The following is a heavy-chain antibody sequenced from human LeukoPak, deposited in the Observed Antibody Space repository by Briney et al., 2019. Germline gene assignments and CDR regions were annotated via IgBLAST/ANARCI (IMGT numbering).Heavy chain of an antibody. Sequence: GGSLRLSCAASGFTFSNAWMSWVRQAPGKGLEWVGRIKSKTDGGTTDYAAPVKGRFTISRDDSKNTLYLQMNSLKTEDTAVYYCTLEYSSSSDAFDIWGQGTMVTVSS. CDR3: TLEYSSSSDAFDI. J-gene: IGHJ3*02. D-gene: IGHD6-6*01. CDR2: IKSKTDGGTT. CDR1: GFTFSNAW. V-gene: IGHV3-15*01.